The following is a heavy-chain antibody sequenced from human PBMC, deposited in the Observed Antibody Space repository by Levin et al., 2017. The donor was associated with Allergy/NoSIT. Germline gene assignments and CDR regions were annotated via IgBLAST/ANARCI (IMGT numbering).Heavy chain of an antibody. CDR3: ARALPLDF. Sequence: PGESLKISCAASGFTVSGPYMSWVRQAPGKGLEWVSVIYSDGKIYYADSVKARFTISRDNSKNTLYLQMNSLRAEDTAVYYCARALPLDFSGQGTLVSVSS. CDR1: GFTVSGPY. CDR2: IYSDGKI. J-gene: IGHJ4*02. V-gene: IGHV3-53*01.